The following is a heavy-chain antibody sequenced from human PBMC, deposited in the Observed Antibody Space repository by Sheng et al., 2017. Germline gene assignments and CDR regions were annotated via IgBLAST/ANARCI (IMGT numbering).Heavy chain of an antibody. CDR1: GFTFSNYG. V-gene: IGHV3-33*01. D-gene: IGHD6-19*01. Sequence: QVQLVESGGGVVQPGRSLRLSCATSGFTFSNYGMHWVRQAPGKGLEWVAVIWHDESNKYYLESVKGRFTVSRDNSRNTLYLQMNSLRAEDTAVYYCARDRGSGYTSGRDYWGQGTLVTVSS. CDR3: ARDRGSGYTSGRDY. J-gene: IGHJ4*02. CDR2: IWHDESNK.